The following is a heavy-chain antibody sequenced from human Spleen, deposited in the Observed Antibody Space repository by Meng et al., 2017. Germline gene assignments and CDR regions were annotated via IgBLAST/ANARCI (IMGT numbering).Heavy chain of an antibody. Sequence: SVKVSCKASGGTFSSYAISWVRQAPGQGLEWMGGIIPIFGTANYAQKFQGRVTITADKSTSTAYMELSSLRSEDTAVYYCARGRGYCTNGVCYFSQSYYYYYGKDVWGQGTTVTVSS. V-gene: IGHV1-69*06. D-gene: IGHD2-8*01. J-gene: IGHJ6*02. CDR1: GGTFSSYA. CDR3: ARGRGYCTNGVCYFSQSYYYYYGKDV. CDR2: IIPIFGTA.